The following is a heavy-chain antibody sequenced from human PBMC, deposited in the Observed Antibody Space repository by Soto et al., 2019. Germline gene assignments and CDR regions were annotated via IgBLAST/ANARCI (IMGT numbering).Heavy chain of an antibody. CDR1: GFTFSNAW. V-gene: IGHV3-15*07. CDR2: IKSKTDGGTT. J-gene: IGHJ6*02. D-gene: IGHD3-10*01. CDR3: TTASRGYYDYYGMDV. Sequence: EVQLVESGGGLVKPGGSLRLSCAASGFTFSNAWMNWVRQAPGKGLEWVGRIKSKTDGGTTDYAAPVKGRFTISRDDSKNTLYLQMNSLKTENTAVYYCTTASRGYYDYYGMDVWGQGTTVTVSS.